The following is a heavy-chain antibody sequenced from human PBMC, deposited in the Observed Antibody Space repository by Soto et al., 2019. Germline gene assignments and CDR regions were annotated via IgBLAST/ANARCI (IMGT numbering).Heavy chain of an antibody. J-gene: IGHJ4*02. CDR2: IYYSGIT. D-gene: IGHD5-18*01. Sequence: QVQLQESGPGLVKPSQTLSLTCAVSGGSIRSDGSYWTWIRQLPRGGLEWIGYIYYSGITSYNPSLETRTCISFDSSENQFSLRLTSVTAADTAVYYCARRAGNRRGYPIDSWGQGTLVTVSS. CDR3: ARRAGNRRGYPIDS. CDR1: GGSIRSDGSY. V-gene: IGHV4-31*11.